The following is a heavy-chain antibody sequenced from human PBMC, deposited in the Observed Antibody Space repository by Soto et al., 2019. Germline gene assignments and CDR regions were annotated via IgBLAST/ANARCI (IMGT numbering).Heavy chain of an antibody. CDR2: IMPIFGIA. J-gene: IGHJ5*02. Sequence: QVQLVQSGAEVKKPGSSVKVSCKTSEDTFNNYALSWVRQAPRQGLEWMGGIMPIFGIAKYAQKFQGRVTITADNSTTTVYMELSGLRSDDTAMVYCARDGGTNETDNWFDPWGQGTLVIVSS. CDR1: EDTFNNYA. CDR3: ARDGGTNETDNWFDP. D-gene: IGHD1-26*01. V-gene: IGHV1-69*17.